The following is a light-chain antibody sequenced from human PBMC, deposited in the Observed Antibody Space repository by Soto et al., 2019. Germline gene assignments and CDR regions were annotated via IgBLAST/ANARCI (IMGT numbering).Light chain of an antibody. CDR2: EVT. V-gene: IGLV2-14*01. J-gene: IGLJ1*01. CDR1: SSDIGAYNY. CDR3: SSFSSAIAFV. Sequence: QSALTQPASVSGSPGQSITISCTGTSSDIGAYNYVSWYQQHPGKAPKLMIYEVTNRPSGISNRFSGSRSGNPASLSISGLQAEDEADYYCSSFSSAIAFVFGTGTKLTVL.